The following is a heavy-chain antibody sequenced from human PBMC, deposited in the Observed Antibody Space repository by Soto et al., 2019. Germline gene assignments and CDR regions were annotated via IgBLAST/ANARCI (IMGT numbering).Heavy chain of an antibody. CDR3: AKDFGWFGEFVLPLYGMGV. J-gene: IGHJ6*02. CDR1: GFTFGSYG. V-gene: IGHV3-30*18. CDR2: ISYDGSNK. D-gene: IGHD3-10*01. Sequence: GGSLRLSCAASGFTFGSYGMHWVRQAPGKGLEWVAVISYDGSNKYYADSVKGRFTISRDNSKNTLYLQMNSLRAEDTAVYYCAKDFGWFGEFVLPLYGMGVWGQGTTVTVSS.